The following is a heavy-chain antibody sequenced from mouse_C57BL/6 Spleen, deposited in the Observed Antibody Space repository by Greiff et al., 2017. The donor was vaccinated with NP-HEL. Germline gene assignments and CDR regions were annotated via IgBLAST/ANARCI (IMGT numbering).Heavy chain of an antibody. Sequence: EVKLVESGGGLVKPGGSLKLSCAASGFTFSSYAMSWVRQTPEKRLEWVATISDGGSYTYYPDNVKGRFTISRDNAKNNLYLQMSHLKSEDTAMYYCAGWGGYYYFDYWGQGTTLTVSS. V-gene: IGHV5-4*03. CDR3: AGWGGYYYFDY. CDR1: GFTFSSYA. CDR2: ISDGGSYT. J-gene: IGHJ2*01. D-gene: IGHD2-3*01.